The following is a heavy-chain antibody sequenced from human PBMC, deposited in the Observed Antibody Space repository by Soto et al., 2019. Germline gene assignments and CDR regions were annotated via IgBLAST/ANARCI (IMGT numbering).Heavy chain of an antibody. J-gene: IGHJ4*02. CDR3: AKDSAPDCSGGSCYFDY. CDR2: ISWNSGSI. V-gene: IGHV3-9*01. Sequence: EVQLVESGGGLVQPGRSLRLSCAASGFTFDDYAMYWVRQAPGKGLEWVSGISWNSGSIGYADSVKGRFTISRDNAKNSLYLQMNSLRAEDTALYYCAKDSAPDCSGGSCYFDYWGQGTLVTVSS. D-gene: IGHD2-15*01. CDR1: GFTFDDYA.